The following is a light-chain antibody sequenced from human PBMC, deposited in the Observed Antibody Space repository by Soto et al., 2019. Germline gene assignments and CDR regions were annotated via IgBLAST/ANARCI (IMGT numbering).Light chain of an antibody. CDR3: SLYAGSNNYVV. CDR1: SSDVGGYNF. J-gene: IGLJ2*01. Sequence: QSALTQPPSASGSPGQSVTISCTGTSSDVGGYNFVSWYQQHPGKAPKLMIYEVNKRPSGVPDRFSGSKSGNTASLTVSGLQAEDEADYYCSLYAGSNNYVVFGGGIKLTVL. CDR2: EVN. V-gene: IGLV2-8*01.